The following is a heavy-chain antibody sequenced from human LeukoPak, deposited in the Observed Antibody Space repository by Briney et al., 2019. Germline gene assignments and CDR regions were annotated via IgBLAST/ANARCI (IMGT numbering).Heavy chain of an antibody. CDR2: TNHSGST. Sequence: SETLSLTCAVYGGSCSGYYWSWIRQPPGKGLEWIGETNHSGSTSYNPSLKSRVTISVDTSKNQFSLKLSSVTAADTAVYYCARGEWELLRLVYWGQGTLVTVSS. D-gene: IGHD1-26*01. V-gene: IGHV4-34*01. J-gene: IGHJ4*02. CDR3: ARGEWELLRLVY. CDR1: GGSCSGYY.